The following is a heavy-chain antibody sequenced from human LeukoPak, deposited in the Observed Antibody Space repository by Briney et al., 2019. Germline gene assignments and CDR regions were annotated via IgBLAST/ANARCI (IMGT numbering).Heavy chain of an antibody. CDR1: GGSISSSSHY. V-gene: IGHV4-39*01. CDR3: ASTGSLDIVVVPAAPTDMDV. D-gene: IGHD2-2*01. J-gene: IGHJ6*03. Sequence: SETLSLTCTVSGGSISSSSHYWGWIRQPPGKGLEWIGSIYYSGSTYYNPSLKSRVTISVDTTKNQFSLKLSSVTAADTAVYYCASTGSLDIVVVPAAPTDMDVWGKGTTVTVSS. CDR2: IYYSGST.